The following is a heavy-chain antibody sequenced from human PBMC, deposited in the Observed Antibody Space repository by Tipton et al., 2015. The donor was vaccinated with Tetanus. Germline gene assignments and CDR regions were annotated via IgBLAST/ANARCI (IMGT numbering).Heavy chain of an antibody. J-gene: IGHJ3*02. CDR2: IYSGGST. CDR1: GFTVSSNY. V-gene: IGHV3-53*01. D-gene: IGHD6-6*01. CDR3: ARGEYSSSADAFDI. Sequence: GSLRLSCAASGFTVSSNYMSWVRQAPGKGLEWVSVIYSGGSTYYADSVKGRFTISRDNSKNTLYLQMNSLRAEDTAVYYCARGEYSSSADAFDIWDQGTMVTVSS.